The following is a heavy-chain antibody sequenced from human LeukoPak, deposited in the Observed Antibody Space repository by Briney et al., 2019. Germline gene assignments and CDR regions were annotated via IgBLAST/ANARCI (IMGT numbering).Heavy chain of an antibody. V-gene: IGHV3-48*03. CDR2: ISSSGSTI. CDR3: ARGDFWSGYYYCGY. CDR1: GFTFSSYE. J-gene: IGHJ4*02. D-gene: IGHD3-3*01. Sequence: GGSLRLSCAASGFTFSSYEMNWVRQAPGKGLEWVSYISSSGSTIYYADSVKGRFTISRDNAKNSLYLQMNSLRAEDTAVYYCARGDFWSGYYYCGYWGQGTLVTVST.